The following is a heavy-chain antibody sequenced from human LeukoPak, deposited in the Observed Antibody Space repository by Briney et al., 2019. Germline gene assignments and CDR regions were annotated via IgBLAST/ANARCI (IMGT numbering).Heavy chain of an antibody. CDR3: ARGRTITIFGVVMVRHYDY. D-gene: IGHD3-3*01. J-gene: IGHJ4*02. CDR1: RWTFTSYD. V-gene: IGHV1-8*01. Sequence: ASVKVSCKRTRWTFTSYDINWVRQATGQGLEWMGWMNPNSGNTGYAQKFQGRVTMTRNTSISTAYMELSSLRSEDTAVYYCARGRTITIFGVVMVRHYDYWGQGTLVTVSS. CDR2: MNPNSGNT.